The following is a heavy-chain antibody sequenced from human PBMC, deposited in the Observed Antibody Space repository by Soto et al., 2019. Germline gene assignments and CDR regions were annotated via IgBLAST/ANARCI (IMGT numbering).Heavy chain of an antibody. CDR1: GYTFTSYD. CDR3: ARGYGNYDFWSGYYADY. V-gene: IGHV1-8*01. CDR2: MDPNSGNT. J-gene: IGHJ4*02. D-gene: IGHD3-3*01. Sequence: ASVKVSCKASGYTFTSYDINWVRQATGQGLEWMGRMDPNSGNTGYAQKFQGRVTMTRNTSISIAYMELSSLRSEDTAVYYCARGYGNYDFWSGYYADYWGQGTLVTVSS.